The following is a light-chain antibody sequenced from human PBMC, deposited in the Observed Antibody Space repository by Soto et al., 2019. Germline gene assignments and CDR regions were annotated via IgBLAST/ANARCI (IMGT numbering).Light chain of an antibody. J-gene: IGLJ3*02. CDR1: SSDVGTYNF. Sequence: QSVLTQAASVSGSPGRSITISCTGTSSDVGTYNFVSWYQQHPGKAPKLMIYEGTKRPSGVSIRFSGSKSGNTASLTISGLQAEDEADYYCCSYARTYTWVFGGGTKLTVL. CDR2: EGT. V-gene: IGLV2-23*01. CDR3: CSYARTYTWV.